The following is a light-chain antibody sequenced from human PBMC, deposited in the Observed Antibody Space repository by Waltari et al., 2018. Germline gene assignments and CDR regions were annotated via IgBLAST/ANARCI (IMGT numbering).Light chain of an antibody. CDR3: QQRSNWPPLT. CDR1: QSVSSY. Sequence: EIVLTQSPATLSLSPGERATLSCRASQSVSSYLAWYQQKPGQAPRLLIYDASNMATGSPARFSGSGSGTDFTLTISSLEPEDFAVYYCQQRSNWPPLTFGGGTKVEIK. V-gene: IGKV3-11*01. J-gene: IGKJ4*01. CDR2: DAS.